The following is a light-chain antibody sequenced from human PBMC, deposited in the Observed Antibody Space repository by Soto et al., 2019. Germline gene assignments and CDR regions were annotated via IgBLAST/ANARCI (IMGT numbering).Light chain of an antibody. Sequence: EIEMTQSPATVSLAPVEIVTLSCRASESVSTNLAWYQQKAGQAPRLLIYAASTRATGIPARFSGSGSGTEFTLTISGLQSEDFAVYYCQTYDSWPLFGQGTRLEIK. CDR2: AAS. V-gene: IGKV3-15*01. J-gene: IGKJ5*01. CDR3: QTYDSWPL. CDR1: ESVSTN.